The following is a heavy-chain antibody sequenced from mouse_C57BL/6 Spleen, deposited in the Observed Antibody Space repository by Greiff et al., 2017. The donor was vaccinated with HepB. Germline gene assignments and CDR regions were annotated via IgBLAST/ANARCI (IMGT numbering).Heavy chain of an antibody. Sequence: EVQLQQSGPELVKPGASVKISCKASGYSFTGYYMHWVKQSSEKSLEWIGEINPSTGGTSYNQKFKGKATLTVDKSSSTAYMQLKSLTSEDSAVYYCARSYGNFFYAMDYWGQGTSVTVSS. CDR3: ARSYGNFFYAMDY. J-gene: IGHJ4*01. CDR2: INPSTGGT. V-gene: IGHV1-43*01. CDR1: GYSFTGYY. D-gene: IGHD2-1*01.